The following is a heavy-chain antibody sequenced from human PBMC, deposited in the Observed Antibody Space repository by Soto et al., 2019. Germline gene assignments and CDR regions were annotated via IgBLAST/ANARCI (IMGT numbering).Heavy chain of an antibody. CDR1: GDSISTVDYF. D-gene: IGHD2-15*01. V-gene: IGHV4-30-4*01. CDR3: ARGRYCLTRRCFPTWFDS. J-gene: IGHJ5*01. Sequence: SETLSLTCSVSGDSISTVDYFWAWVRQPPGQALEYIGYIYKSATTYYNPSFESRVAISLDTSKSQFSLNVTSLTAADTAVYFCARGRYCLTRRCFPTWFDSWGQGTLVTVSS. CDR2: IYKSATT.